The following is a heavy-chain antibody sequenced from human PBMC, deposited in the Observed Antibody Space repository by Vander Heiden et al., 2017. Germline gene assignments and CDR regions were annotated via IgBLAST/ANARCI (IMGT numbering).Heavy chain of an antibody. CDR1: GGTVSSDTYY. V-gene: IGHV4-31*03. CDR3: GKVPQSSYYYYGMDV. CDR2: SYYSGRA. Sequence: QVQLQASGPRLVKPSPTLSLTCTVSGGTVSSDTYYWSGIRQHPGKALEWIGYSYYSGRADYKPSLKSRVTISLDTSSNQFSLRLTSVTAADTAVYYCGKVPQSSYYYYGMDVWGQGTTVTVSS. J-gene: IGHJ6*02.